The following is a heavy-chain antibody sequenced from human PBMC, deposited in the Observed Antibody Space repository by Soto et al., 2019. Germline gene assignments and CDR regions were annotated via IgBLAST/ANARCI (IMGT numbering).Heavy chain of an antibody. CDR2: INYRGST. J-gene: IGHJ6*03. V-gene: IGHV4-34*01. D-gene: IGHD2-15*01. CDR1: GGSFIGYF. CDR3: ARVGGAYYMDV. Sequence: ETLSLTCAVYGGSFIGYFWSWIRQPPGKGMEWIGEINYRGSTNYNPSLESRVTISVDTSKSQFSLKLSSVTAADTAVYYCARVGGAYYMDVWDKGTTVTVSS.